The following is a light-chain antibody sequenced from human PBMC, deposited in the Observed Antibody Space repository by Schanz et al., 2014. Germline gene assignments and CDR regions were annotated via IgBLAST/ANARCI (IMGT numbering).Light chain of an antibody. J-gene: IGKJ2*01. Sequence: EIVMTQSPATLSVSPGERGTLSCRASQTVSNNLAWYQQKPGQAPRLLIYGASSRATGIPDRFSGSGSGTDFTLTISRLEPEDFAVYYCQQYGSSPPMYTFGQGTKLEIK. CDR3: QQYGSSPPMYT. V-gene: IGKV3-20*01. CDR1: QTVSNN. CDR2: GAS.